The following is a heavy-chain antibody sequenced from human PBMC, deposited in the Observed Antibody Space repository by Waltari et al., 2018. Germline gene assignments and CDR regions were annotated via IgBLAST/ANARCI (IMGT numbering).Heavy chain of an antibody. D-gene: IGHD2-8*02. J-gene: IGHJ6*03. Sequence: QVQLVQSGAEVKKPGSSVKVSCKASGGTFSSYAISWVRQAPGHGLEWMGGIIPILGMANYAQKCHCRGTITADKAKSPAYMELGSLRSEDPAVYYCARSRTGDAWWDYADMDVWGKGTTGTVSS. CDR3: ARSRTGDAWWDYADMDV. CDR1: GGTFSSYA. V-gene: IGHV1-69*10. CDR2: IIPILGMA.